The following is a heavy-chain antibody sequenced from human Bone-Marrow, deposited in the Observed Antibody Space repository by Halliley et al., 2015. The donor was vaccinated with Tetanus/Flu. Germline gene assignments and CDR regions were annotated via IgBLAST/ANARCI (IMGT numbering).Heavy chain of an antibody. Sequence: YIYYTGSTDYNPSFKSRATISVDTSKNQFSLRLESVTAADTAGYYCARGAGSGYDSRGYFDDWGQGILVTVSS. V-gene: IGHV4-59*09. J-gene: IGHJ4*02. CDR3: ARGAGSGYDSRGYFDD. CDR2: IYYTGST. D-gene: IGHD3-22*01.